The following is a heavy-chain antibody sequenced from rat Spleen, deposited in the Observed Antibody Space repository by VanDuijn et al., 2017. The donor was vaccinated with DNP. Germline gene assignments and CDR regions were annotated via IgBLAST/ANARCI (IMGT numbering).Heavy chain of an antibody. Sequence: EVQLVESGGGLVQPGRSLKLSCAASGFTFSNYGMAWVRQTPTKGLEWVASISTGGGNTYYRDSVKGRFTISRDNAKNTQYLQMDSLRSEDTGIYYCAKGPNFGGWSDYFDYWGQGVMVTVSS. CDR3: AKGPNFGGWSDYFDY. CDR2: ISTGGGNT. J-gene: IGHJ2*01. V-gene: IGHV5S14*01. D-gene: IGHD1-11*01. CDR1: GFTFSNYG.